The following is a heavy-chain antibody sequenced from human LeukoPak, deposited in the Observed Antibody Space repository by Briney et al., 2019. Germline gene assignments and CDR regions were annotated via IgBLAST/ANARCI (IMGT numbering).Heavy chain of an antibody. CDR2: IKHSGST. CDR3: AGVKAGSYYKF. J-gene: IGHJ4*02. V-gene: IGHV4-34*01. D-gene: IGHD3-10*01. Sequence: PSETLSLTCAVYGGSLSGYYWSWIRQPPGEGREWSAEIKHSGSTNYNPSLKSRVTISVDTSKKQFSLRLSSVTASDTAVYYCAGVKAGSYYKFWGKGNLVTVSS. CDR1: GGSLSGYY.